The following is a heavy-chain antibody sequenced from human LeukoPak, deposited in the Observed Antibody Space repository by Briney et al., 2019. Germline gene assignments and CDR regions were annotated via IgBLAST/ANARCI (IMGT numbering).Heavy chain of an antibody. J-gene: IGHJ4*02. D-gene: IGHD5-12*01. V-gene: IGHV3-30*18. CDR1: GFTFSSYG. Sequence: GGSLRLSCAASGFTFSSYGMHWVRQAPGKGLEWVAVISYDGSNKYYADSVKGRFTISRDNSKNTLYLQMNSLRAEDTAVYYCAKEGGLAYSGYDFDYWGQGTLVTVSS. CDR3: AKEGGLAYSGYDFDY. CDR2: ISYDGSNK.